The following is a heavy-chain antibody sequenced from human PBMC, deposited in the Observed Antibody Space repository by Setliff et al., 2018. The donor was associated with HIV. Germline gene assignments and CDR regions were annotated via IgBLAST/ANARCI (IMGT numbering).Heavy chain of an antibody. J-gene: IGHJ4*02. CDR2: MNPSGAT. CDR1: GYTLTNYD. D-gene: IGHD3-10*01. Sequence: ASVKVSCKASGYTLTNYDINWVRQATGQGLEWMGWMNPSGATGYAQEFQGRVTMTRDTSISTAYMELSSLRSEDTDVYYCARVISGRGRELPDFDYWGQGTQVTVSS. V-gene: IGHV1-8*02. CDR3: ARVISGRGRELPDFDY.